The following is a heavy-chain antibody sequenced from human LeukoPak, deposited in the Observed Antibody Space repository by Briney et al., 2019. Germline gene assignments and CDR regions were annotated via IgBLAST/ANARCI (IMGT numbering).Heavy chain of an antibody. J-gene: IGHJ6*04. CDR1: GFRLSSYG. CDR3: AELGITMIGGV. D-gene: IGHD3-10*02. CDR2: IRYDGNYK. V-gene: IGHV3-30*02. Sequence: PGGSQRLSCAASGFRLSSYGMHWVRQAPGKGLEWVAFIRYDGNYKNYADSVKGRFTISRDNAKNSLYLQMNSLRAEDTAVYYCAELGITMIGGVWGKGTTVTISS.